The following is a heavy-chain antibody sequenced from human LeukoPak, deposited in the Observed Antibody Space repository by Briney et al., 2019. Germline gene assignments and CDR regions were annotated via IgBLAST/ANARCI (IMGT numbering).Heavy chain of an antibody. CDR1: GLTFSSYE. J-gene: IGHJ4*02. Sequence: PGGSLRLPCAASGLTFSSYEMTWVRQAPGKGLEWISYISSSGSAIYYADSVKGRFTISRDNAKNSLYLQMNSLRAEDTAVYYCARDYNFDYWGQGTLVTVSS. CDR3: ARDYNFDY. V-gene: IGHV3-48*03. CDR2: ISSSGSAI.